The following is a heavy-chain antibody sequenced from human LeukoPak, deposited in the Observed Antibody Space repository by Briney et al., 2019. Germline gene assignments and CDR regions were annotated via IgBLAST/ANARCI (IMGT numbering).Heavy chain of an antibody. CDR3: AAGTSNYFDY. D-gene: IGHD2-2*01. V-gene: IGHV3-30*02. Sequence: GGSLRLSCAASGFTFSSYGMHWVRQAPGKGLEWVAFIRYDGTNKYFADSVKGRFTISRDNSKNTLFLQMNSLRAEDTAFYYCAAGTSNYFDYWGQGALVTVSS. CDR2: IRYDGTNK. J-gene: IGHJ4*02. CDR1: GFTFSSYG.